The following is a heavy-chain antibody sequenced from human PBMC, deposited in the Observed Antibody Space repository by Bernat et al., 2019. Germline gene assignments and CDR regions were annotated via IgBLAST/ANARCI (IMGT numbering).Heavy chain of an antibody. CDR3: ARLPGTTFALDV. V-gene: IGHV4-4*02. D-gene: IGHD1-1*01. CDR2: IYHSGST. Sequence: QVQLQQWGAGLVKPSGTLSLTCTVSGGSISSPNWWNWVRQTPGKGLEWIGEIYHSGSTSYKSSLESRATISVDKSNNQFSLNLSSVTAADTAVYFCARLPGTTFALDVWGQGTMVTVSS. J-gene: IGHJ3*01. CDR1: GGSISSPNW.